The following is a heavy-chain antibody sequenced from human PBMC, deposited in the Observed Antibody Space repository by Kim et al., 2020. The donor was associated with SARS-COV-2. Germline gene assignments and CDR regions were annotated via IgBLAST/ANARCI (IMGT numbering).Heavy chain of an antibody. J-gene: IGHJ4*01. CDR3: ARDQLGYGGNEYLGY. CDR2: ISYDGSNK. Sequence: WGSLRLSCAASGFTFSSYAMHWVRQAPGKGLEWVATISYDGSNKYYADSVKGRFTISRDNSKNTLYLQINSLRAEDTAVYYCARDQLGYGGNEYLGYWG. CDR1: GFTFSSYA. D-gene: IGHD4-17*01. V-gene: IGHV3-30*04.